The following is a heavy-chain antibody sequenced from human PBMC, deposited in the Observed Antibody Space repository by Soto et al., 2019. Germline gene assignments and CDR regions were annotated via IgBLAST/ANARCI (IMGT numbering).Heavy chain of an antibody. CDR3: ARATRTITMILLGAFDI. V-gene: IGHV1-69*01. CDR1: GGAFSSYA. CDR2: IIPIFGTA. D-gene: IGHD3-22*01. Sequence: QVQLVQSGAEVKKPGSSVKVSCKASGGAFSSYAISWVRQAPGQGLEWMGGIIPIFGTANYAQKFQGRVTITADESTSTAYMELSSLRSEDTAVYYCARATRTITMILLGAFDIWGQGTMVTVSS. J-gene: IGHJ3*02.